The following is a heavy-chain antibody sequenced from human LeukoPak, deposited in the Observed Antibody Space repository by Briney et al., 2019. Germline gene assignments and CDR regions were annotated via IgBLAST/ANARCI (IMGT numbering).Heavy chain of an antibody. CDR2: IKPDSGDT. Sequence: ASVKVSCKASGYTFSGYYIHWVRQAPGQGLEWMGLIKPDSGDTNYAQNFRGRVTMTRDTSITTAYIELNRLTSDDTAVYYCVRDRPHNWFDPWGQGTLVTVSS. CDR3: VRDRPHNWFDP. CDR1: GYTFSGYY. V-gene: IGHV1-2*02. J-gene: IGHJ5*02.